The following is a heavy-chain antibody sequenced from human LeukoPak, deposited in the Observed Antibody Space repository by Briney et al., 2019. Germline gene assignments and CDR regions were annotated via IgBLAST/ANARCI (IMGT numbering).Heavy chain of an antibody. J-gene: IGHJ4*02. CDR3: ARAHSIAVAADTLDY. V-gene: IGHV4-61*02. D-gene: IGHD6-19*01. CDR2: ISASGTT. Sequence: SETLSLTCSVSNDSISPGGFYWSWIRQPAGAGLEWIGRISASGTTTYNPSLKSRVTISVDTSKNQFSLKLSSVTAADTAVYYCARAHSIAVAADTLDYWGQGTLVTVSS. CDR1: NDSISPGGFY.